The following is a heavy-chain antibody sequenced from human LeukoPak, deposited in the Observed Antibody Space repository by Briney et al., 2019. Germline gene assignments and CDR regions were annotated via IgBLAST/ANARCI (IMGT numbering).Heavy chain of an antibody. CDR1: GVIFSSYA. J-gene: IGHJ6*03. CDR2: IIPMFGTP. V-gene: IGHV1-69*13. CDR3: ARVTESYGSGRRHNYYYYYMDV. Sequence: ASVKVSCKASGVIFSSYAITWVRQAPGQGLEWMGGIIPMFGTPNYAQKFQGRVTITADESTNTAYMELSSLTYEDTAVYYCARVTESYGSGRRHNYYYYYMDVWGKGTTVTISS. D-gene: IGHD3-10*01.